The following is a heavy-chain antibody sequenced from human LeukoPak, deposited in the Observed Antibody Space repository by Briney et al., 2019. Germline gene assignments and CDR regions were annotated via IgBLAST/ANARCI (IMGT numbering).Heavy chain of an antibody. CDR2: IIPILGIA. Sequence: GASVKVSCKASGGSFSSYAISWVRQAPGQGLEWMGRIIPILGIANYAQKFQGRVTITADKSTSTAYMELSSLRSEDTAVYYCARGELLHPDYWGQGTLVTVSS. CDR1: GGSFSSYA. CDR3: ARGELLHPDY. D-gene: IGHD1-26*01. V-gene: IGHV1-69*04. J-gene: IGHJ4*02.